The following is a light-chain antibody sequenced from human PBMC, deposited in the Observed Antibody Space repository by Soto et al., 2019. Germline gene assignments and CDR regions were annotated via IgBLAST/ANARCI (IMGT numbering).Light chain of an antibody. CDR1: QSVSSN. CDR2: GAS. J-gene: IGKJ5*01. CDR3: KQYKELTPLT. V-gene: IGKV3-15*01. Sequence: DIVVPQYPATRSVSPGERTTLSCMASQSVSSNLAWYQQQPGQDPRILILGASTRATGIPARLSGSGSGTEFTLSISSLQSEDFAAYYCKQYKELTPLTFGQGTRLEI.